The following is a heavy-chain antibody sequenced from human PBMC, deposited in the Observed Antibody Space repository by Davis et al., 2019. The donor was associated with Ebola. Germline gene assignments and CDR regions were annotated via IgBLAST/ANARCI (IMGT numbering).Heavy chain of an antibody. V-gene: IGHV3-23*01. CDR3: VSTKGGGVMLPADS. J-gene: IGHJ4*02. Sequence: GGSLRLSCAASGFTFSSYAMSWVRQAPGKGLEWVSTISGSGGSTYYADSVKGRFTISRDNSKNTLYLQMNSLRAEDTALYYCVSTKGGGVMLPADSWGQGTLVTVSS. CDR2: ISGSGGST. CDR1: GFTFSSYA. D-gene: IGHD3-16*01.